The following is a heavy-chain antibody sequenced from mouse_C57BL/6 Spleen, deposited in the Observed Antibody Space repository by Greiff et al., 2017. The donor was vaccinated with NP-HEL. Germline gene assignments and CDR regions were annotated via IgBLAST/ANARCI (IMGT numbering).Heavy chain of an antibody. D-gene: IGHD1-1*01. CDR2: INPNYGTT. Sequence: VQLQQSGPELVKPGASVKISCKASGYSFTDYNMNWVKQSHGKSLEWIGVINPNYGTTSYNQKFKGKATLTVDQSSSTAYMQLNSLTSEDSAVYYCARAYGSSYRAWFAYWGQGTLVTVSA. V-gene: IGHV1-39*01. J-gene: IGHJ3*01. CDR1: GYSFTDYN. CDR3: ARAYGSSYRAWFAY.